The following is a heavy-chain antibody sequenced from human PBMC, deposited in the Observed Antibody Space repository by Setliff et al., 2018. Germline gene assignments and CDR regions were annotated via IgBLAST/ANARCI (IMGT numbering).Heavy chain of an antibody. CDR1: GGSFNKYY. CDR3: ARASSGWYSAYYYYMDV. V-gene: IGHV4-59*08. CDR2: IYYTGRT. D-gene: IGHD6-19*01. Sequence: PSETLSLTCNVSGGSFNKYYWSWIRQPPGKGLEWLGYIYYTGRTEYDPSVKSRVTISLDTSESHFSLNLTSVTAADTAVYYCARASSGWYSAYYYYMDVWGKGTTVTVSS. J-gene: IGHJ6*03.